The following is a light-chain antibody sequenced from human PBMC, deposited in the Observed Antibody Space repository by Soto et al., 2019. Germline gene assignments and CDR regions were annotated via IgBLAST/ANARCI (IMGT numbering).Light chain of an antibody. V-gene: IGLV2-8*01. Sequence: QSALTQPPSASGSPGQSVTISCTGTSSDVGGYNYVSWYQQHPGKAPKVMIYEVSKRPSGVPDRFSGSKSGNTASLTVSGLQAEDEADYCCSSYGGRNNLLFGGGTKLTVL. CDR3: SSYGGRNNLL. CDR2: EVS. J-gene: IGLJ2*01. CDR1: SSDVGGYNY.